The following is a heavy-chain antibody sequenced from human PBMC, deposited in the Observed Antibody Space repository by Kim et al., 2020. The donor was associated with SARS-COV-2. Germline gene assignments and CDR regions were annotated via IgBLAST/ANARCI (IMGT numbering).Heavy chain of an antibody. CDR1: GGSISSGGYY. CDR3: ARDIKGYGSDFNWFDP. V-gene: IGHV4-31*03. Sequence: SETLSLTCTVSGGSISSGGYYWSWIRQHPGKGLEWIGYIYYSGSTYYNPSLKSRVTISIDTSKNQFSLKLSSVTAADTAVYYCARDIKGYGSDFNWFDPWGQGTLVTVSS. CDR2: IYYSGST. J-gene: IGHJ5*02. D-gene: IGHD3-10*01.